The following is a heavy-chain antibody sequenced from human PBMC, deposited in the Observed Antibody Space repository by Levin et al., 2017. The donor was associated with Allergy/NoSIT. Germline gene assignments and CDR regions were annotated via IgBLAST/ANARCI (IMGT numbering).Heavy chain of an antibody. CDR2: ISYDGSNK. D-gene: IGHD6-19*01. V-gene: IGHV3-30*18. CDR1: GFTFSSYG. J-gene: IGHJ4*02. CDR3: AKGDSSGWYFDY. Sequence: GESLKISCAASGFTFSSYGMHWVRQAPGKGLEWVAVISYDGSNKYYADSVKGRFTISRDNSKNTLYLQMNSLRAEDTAVYYCAKGDSSGWYFDYWGQGTLVTVSS.